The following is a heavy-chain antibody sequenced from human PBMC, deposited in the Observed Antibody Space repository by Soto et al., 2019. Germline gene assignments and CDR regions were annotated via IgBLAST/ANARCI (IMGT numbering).Heavy chain of an antibody. J-gene: IGHJ4*02. D-gene: IGHD1-1*01. V-gene: IGHV1-18*01. CDR1: GYDFTTYG. Sequence: QVHLVQSGAEVKKPGASVKVSCKGSGYDFTTYGSTWVRQAPGQGLERMAWISAHNGNTDYAQKLQGRVTVTRDTSTSTAYMELWSLRSDDTAVYYCARGRYGDYWGQGALVTVSS. CDR2: ISAHNGNT. CDR3: ARGRYGDY.